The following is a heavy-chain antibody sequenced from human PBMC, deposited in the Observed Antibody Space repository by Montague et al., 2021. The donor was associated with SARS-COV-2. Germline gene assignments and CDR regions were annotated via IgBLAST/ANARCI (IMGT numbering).Heavy chain of an antibody. CDR2: IYHSGST. V-gene: IGHV4-4*02. J-gene: IGHJ4*02. D-gene: IGHD3-10*01. CDR1: GGSISNSQW. Sequence: SETLSLTCAVSGGSISNSQWWSWVRQPPGKGLEWIGEIYHSGSTNCNPPLKSRVTISVDKSKNQFSLKLNSVTAADTAVYYCASRGAGWFGSNPERFDYWGQGTLVTVSS. CDR3: ASRGAGWFGSNPERFDY.